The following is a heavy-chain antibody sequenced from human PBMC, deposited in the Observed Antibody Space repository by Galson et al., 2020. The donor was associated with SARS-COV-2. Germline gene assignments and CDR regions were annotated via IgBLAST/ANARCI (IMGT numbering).Heavy chain of an antibody. CDR1: GFTFSGYA. J-gene: IGHJ4*02. CDR2: ISKDGSKT. D-gene: IGHD6-19*01. CDR3: VREGPSRSSVWYDDFDY. Sequence: QLGESLKISCAASGFTFSGYAMHWVRQAPGKRLEWVAVISKDGSKTNYADSVKGRFTISRDNSNNRLYVQMSSLRTEDTAVYRCVREGPSRSSVWYDDFDYWGRGTLVTVSS. V-gene: IGHV3-30*04.